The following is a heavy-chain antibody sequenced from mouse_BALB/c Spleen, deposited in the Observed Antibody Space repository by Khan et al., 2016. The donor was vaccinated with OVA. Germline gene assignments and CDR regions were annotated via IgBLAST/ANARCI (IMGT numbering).Heavy chain of an antibody. CDR1: GFTFTSYG. D-gene: IGHD1-1*01. CDR3: ATSYYYGYYFDY. J-gene: IGHJ2*01. Sequence: VELVESGGGLVQPGGSRKLSCAASGFTFTSYGMHWVRQAPEKGLEWVAYISGDSNTIYYADTVKGRFTISRDNPKNTLFLQITRLMSEDTAVYYCATSYYYGYYFDYWGQGTTLTVS. CDR2: ISGDSNTI. V-gene: IGHV5-17*02.